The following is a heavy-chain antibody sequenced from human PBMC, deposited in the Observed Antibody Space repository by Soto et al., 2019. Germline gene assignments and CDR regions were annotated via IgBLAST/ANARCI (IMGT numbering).Heavy chain of an antibody. CDR1: GGSISSYY. Sequence: SETLSLTCTVSGGSISSYYWSWIRQPAGKGLEWIGRIYPSWSTNYNPSLKSRVTMSVDTSKSQFSLELRSVTAADPAVYYCARVSGVVRGVTAHNWFHPWGRETLFAV. J-gene: IGHJ5*02. CDR3: ARVSGVVRGVTAHNWFHP. CDR2: IYPSWST. V-gene: IGHV4-4*07. D-gene: IGHD3-10*01.